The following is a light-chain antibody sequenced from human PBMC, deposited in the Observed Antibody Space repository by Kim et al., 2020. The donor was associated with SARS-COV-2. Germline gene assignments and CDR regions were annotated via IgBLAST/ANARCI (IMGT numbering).Light chain of an antibody. CDR1: SSNIGADYD. V-gene: IGLV1-40*01. CDR3: QSYDSGLSGSV. CDR2: ANN. Sequence: QRVTISCTGSSSNIGADYDVHWYQHLPRTAPKLLIYANNIRPSGVPDRFSGSKSGTSASLAITGLQAEDEADYYCQSYDSGLSGSVFGGGTQLTVL. J-gene: IGLJ3*02.